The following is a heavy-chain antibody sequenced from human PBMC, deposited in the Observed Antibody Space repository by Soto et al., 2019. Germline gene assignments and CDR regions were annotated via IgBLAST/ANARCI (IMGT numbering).Heavy chain of an antibody. CDR3: AKDSCSGGSCYSHFDY. V-gene: IGHV3-9*01. CDR2: ISWNSGSI. D-gene: IGHD2-15*01. CDR1: GFTFDDYA. J-gene: IGHJ4*02. Sequence: EVQLVESGGGLVQPGRSLRLSCAAFGFTFDDYAMHWVRQAPGKGLEWVSGISWNSGSIGYADSVKGRFTISRDNAKNSLYLQMNSLRAEDTALYYCAKDSCSGGSCYSHFDYWGQGTLVTVSS.